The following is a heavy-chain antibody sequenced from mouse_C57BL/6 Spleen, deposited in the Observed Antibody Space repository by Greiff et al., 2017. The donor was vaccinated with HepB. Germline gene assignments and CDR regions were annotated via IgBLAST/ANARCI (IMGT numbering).Heavy chain of an antibody. CDR3: ARVYYGNLDY. J-gene: IGHJ2*01. CDR1: GFTFSSYA. Sequence: EVHLVESGGGLVKPGGSLKLSCAASGFTFSSYAMSWVRQTPEKRLEWVATISDGGSYTYYPDNVKGRFTISRDNAKNNLYLQMSHLKSEDTAMYYCARVYYGNLDYWGQGTTLTVSS. V-gene: IGHV5-4*01. D-gene: IGHD2-1*01. CDR2: ISDGGSYT.